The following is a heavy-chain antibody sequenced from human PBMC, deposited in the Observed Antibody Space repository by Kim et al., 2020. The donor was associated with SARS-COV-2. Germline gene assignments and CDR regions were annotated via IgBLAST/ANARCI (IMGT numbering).Heavy chain of an antibody. CDR3: ARDAGDSSGYYYFDY. D-gene: IGHD3-22*01. J-gene: IGHJ4*02. Sequence: PSLKSRVTISVDTSKNQFSLKLSSVTAADTAVYYGARDAGDSSGYYYFDYWGQGTLVTVSS. V-gene: IGHV4-59*01.